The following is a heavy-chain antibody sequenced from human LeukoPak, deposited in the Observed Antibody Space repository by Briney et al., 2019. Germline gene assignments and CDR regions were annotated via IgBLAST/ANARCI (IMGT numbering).Heavy chain of an antibody. V-gene: IGHV4-34*01. D-gene: IGHD3-9*01. Sequence: SETLSLTCAVYGGSFSAYYWSWIRQPPGKGLGWIGEINHSGSTNYNPSLKSRVTISVDTSKNQFSLKLSSVTAADTAVYYCARCYDILTGYPYGMDVWGKGTTVTVSS. CDR3: ARCYDILTGYPYGMDV. CDR1: GGSFSAYY. J-gene: IGHJ6*04. CDR2: INHSGST.